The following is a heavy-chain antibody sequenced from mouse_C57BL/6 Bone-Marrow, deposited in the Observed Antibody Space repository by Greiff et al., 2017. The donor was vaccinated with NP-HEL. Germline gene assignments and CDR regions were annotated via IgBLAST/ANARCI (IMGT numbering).Heavy chain of an antibody. CDR2: ISYSGST. Sequence: EVKLMESGPGLAKPSPSLSLSCSVSGYSITSDYWNWIRQSPGNKLEYMGYISYSGSTYYNPPHKSRTSIAQDTTKTHYYLQLNSVTAEDTATYYCARIIRPYAMDYWGQGTSVTVSS. CDR1: GYSITSDY. J-gene: IGHJ4*01. D-gene: IGHD1-2*01. V-gene: IGHV3-8*01. CDR3: ARIIRPYAMDY.